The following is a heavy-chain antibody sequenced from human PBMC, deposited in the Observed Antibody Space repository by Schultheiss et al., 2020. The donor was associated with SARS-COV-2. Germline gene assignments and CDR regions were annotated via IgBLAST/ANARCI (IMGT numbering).Heavy chain of an antibody. D-gene: IGHD6-6*01. CDR2: INHSGST. J-gene: IGHJ4*02. Sequence: SETLSLTCAVYGGSFSGYYWSWIRQPPGKGLEWIGEINHSGSTNYNPSLKSRVTISVDKSKNQFSLKLSSVTAADTAVYYCARAGYSSSPGSFDYWGQGTLVTVSS. CDR3: ARAGYSSSPGSFDY. CDR1: GGSFSGYY. V-gene: IGHV4-34*01.